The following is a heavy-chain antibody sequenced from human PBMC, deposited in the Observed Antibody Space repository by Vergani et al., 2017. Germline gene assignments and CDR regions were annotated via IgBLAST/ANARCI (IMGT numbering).Heavy chain of an antibody. CDR1: GGTFSSYA. J-gene: IGHJ6*03. D-gene: IGHD2-2*01. CDR2: IIPIFGTA. V-gene: IGHV1-69*01. CDR3: ARSDIVVVPAAQYYYYYYYMDV. Sequence: QVQLVQSGAEVKKPGSSVKVSYKASGGTFSSYAISWVRQAPGQGLEWMGGIIPIFGTANYAQKFQGRVTITADESTSTAYMELSSLRSEDTAVYYCARSDIVVVPAAQYYYYYYYMDVWGKGTTVTVSS.